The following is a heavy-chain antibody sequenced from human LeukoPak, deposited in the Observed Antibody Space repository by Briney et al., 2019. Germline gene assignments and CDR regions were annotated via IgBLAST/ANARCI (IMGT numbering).Heavy chain of an antibody. Sequence: GGSLRLSCAASGFTFSSYEMNWVRQAPGKGLEWVSYISSSGSTIYYADCVKGRFTISRDSAKNSLSLQMNSLRAEDTAVYYCAREDCSGGSCHFDYWGQGTLVTVSS. V-gene: IGHV3-48*03. CDR2: ISSSGSTI. CDR3: AREDCSGGSCHFDY. J-gene: IGHJ4*02. D-gene: IGHD2-15*01. CDR1: GFTFSSYE.